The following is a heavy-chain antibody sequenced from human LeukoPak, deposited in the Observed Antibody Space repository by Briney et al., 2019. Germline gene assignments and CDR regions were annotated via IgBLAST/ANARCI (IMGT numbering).Heavy chain of an antibody. Sequence: GGSLRLSCAASGFTFSSYEMNWVRQAPGKGLEWVSAISGSGGSTYYADSVKGRFTISRDNSKNTLYLQMNSLRAEDTAVYYCARAAAGRFDYWGQGTLVTVSS. CDR1: GFTFSSYE. D-gene: IGHD6-13*01. J-gene: IGHJ4*02. CDR2: ISGSGGST. V-gene: IGHV3-23*01. CDR3: ARAAAGRFDY.